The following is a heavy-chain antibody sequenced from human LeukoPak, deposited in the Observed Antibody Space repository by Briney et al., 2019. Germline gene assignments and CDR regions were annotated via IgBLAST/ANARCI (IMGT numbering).Heavy chain of an antibody. J-gene: IGHJ4*02. CDR1: GYTFTSYG. D-gene: IGHD4-17*01. V-gene: IGHV1-18*03. CDR3: ARLFTVTTLDY. CDR2: ISAYNGNT. Sequence: GASVKVSCKASGYTFTSYGINWVRQAPGQGLEWMGWISAYNGNTNYAQKLQGRVTMTTDTTTSTAYMELRSLRSDDMAVYYCARLFTVTTLDYWGQGTLVTVSS.